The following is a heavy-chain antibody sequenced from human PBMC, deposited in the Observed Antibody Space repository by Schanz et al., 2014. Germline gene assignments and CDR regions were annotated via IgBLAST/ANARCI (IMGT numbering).Heavy chain of an antibody. CDR2: IYLSDGST. CDR3: AFDRDDAYDI. J-gene: IGHJ3*02. Sequence: QVQLVQSGAEVKKPGSSMKVSCKASGGTFSTYPINWLRQAPGQGLEWMGRIYLSDGSTRYAQKFQGRVTETRDTSTTTVYMDLSSLISEDTAVYYCAFDRDDAYDIWGQGTTVTVSS. D-gene: IGHD3-9*01. V-gene: IGHV1-46*01. CDR1: GGTFSTYP.